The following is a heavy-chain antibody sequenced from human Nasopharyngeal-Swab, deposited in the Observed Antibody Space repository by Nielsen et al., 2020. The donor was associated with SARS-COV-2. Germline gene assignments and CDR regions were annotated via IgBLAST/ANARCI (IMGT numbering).Heavy chain of an antibody. D-gene: IGHD3-3*01. V-gene: IGHV4-39*01. J-gene: IGHJ5*02. Sequence: WIRQPPGKGLEWIGSIYYSGSTYYNPSLKSRVTISVDTSKNQFSLKLSSVTAADMAVYYCARMYYDFWSGYYEVYNWFDPWGQGTLVTVSS. CDR2: IYYSGST. CDR3: ARMYYDFWSGYYEVYNWFDP.